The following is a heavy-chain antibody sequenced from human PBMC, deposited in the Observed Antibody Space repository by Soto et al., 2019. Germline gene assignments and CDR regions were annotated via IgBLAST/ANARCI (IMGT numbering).Heavy chain of an antibody. CDR2: INPSGGST. J-gene: IGHJ5*02. D-gene: IGHD6-6*01. Sequence: GASVKVSCKASGYTFTSYYMHWVRQAPGQGLEWMGIINPSGGSTSYAQKFQGRVTMTRDTSTSTVYMELNSLRSEDTAVYYCARELYSSSSGVARKAPRFDPWGQGTLVTVSS. CDR3: ARELYSSSSGVARKAPRFDP. CDR1: GYTFTSYY. V-gene: IGHV1-46*01.